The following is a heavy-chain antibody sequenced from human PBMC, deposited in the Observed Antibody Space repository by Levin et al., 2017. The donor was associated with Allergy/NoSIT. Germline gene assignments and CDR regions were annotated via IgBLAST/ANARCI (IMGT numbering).Heavy chain of an antibody. Sequence: ASVKVSCKTSGYTFSTYGITWVRQAPGQGLEWMGWINPYIGQTNYAQKVEDRVTMTTDTSTNTAYMELRSLRPDDTAVFFCARIFVASGISRFDYWGQGTPVTVS. D-gene: IGHD3-3*01. CDR1: GYTFSTYG. CDR3: ARIFVASGISRFDY. V-gene: IGHV1-18*01. J-gene: IGHJ4*02. CDR2: INPYIGQT.